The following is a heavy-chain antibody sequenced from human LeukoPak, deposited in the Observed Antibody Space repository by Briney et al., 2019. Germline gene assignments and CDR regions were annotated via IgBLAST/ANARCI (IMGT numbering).Heavy chain of an antibody. CDR3: ATVAEDGYNYYFDY. J-gene: IGHJ4*02. CDR1: GYTLTELS. Sequence: ASVKVSCKVPGYTLTELSMHWVRQAPGKGLEWMGGFDPEDGETIYAQKFQGRVTMTEDTSTDTAYMELSSLRSEDTAVYYCATVAEDGYNYYFDYWGQGTLVTVSS. D-gene: IGHD5-24*01. CDR2: FDPEDGET. V-gene: IGHV1-24*01.